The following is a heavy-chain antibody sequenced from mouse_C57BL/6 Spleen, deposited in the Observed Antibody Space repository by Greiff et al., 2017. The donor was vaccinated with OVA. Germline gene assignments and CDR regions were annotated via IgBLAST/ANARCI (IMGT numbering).Heavy chain of an antibody. CDR1: GYTFTDYY. CDR3: ARGTDPAWFAY. D-gene: IGHD3-3*01. J-gene: IGHJ3*01. V-gene: IGHV1-76*01. CDR2: IYPGSGNT. Sequence: VKLVESGAELVRPGASVKLSCKASGYTFTDYYINWVKQRPGQGLEWIARIYPGSGNTYYNEKFKGKATLTAEKSSSTAYMQLSSLTSEDSAVYFCARGTDPAWFAYWGQGTLVTVSA.